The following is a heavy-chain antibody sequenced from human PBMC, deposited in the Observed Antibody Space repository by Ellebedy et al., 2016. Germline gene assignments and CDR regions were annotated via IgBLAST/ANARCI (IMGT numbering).Heavy chain of an antibody. J-gene: IGHJ4*02. CDR1: GYTFTDYY. D-gene: IGHD2-15*01. V-gene: IGHV1-46*04. Sequence: ASVKVSCKASGYTFTDYYMHWVRQAPGQGLEWMGIINPSDGSTNYAQKLQDRVTMTRDTSASTVYMELSSLRSEDTAVYYCARQYCSGGNCYSVDPFDYWGQGTLVTVSS. CDR3: ARQYCSGGNCYSVDPFDY. CDR2: INPSDGST.